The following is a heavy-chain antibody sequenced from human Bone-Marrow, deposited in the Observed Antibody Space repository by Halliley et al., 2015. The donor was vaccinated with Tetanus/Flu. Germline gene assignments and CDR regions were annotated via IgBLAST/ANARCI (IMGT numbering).Heavy chain of an antibody. J-gene: IGHJ6*02. V-gene: IGHV3-21*01. D-gene: IGHD2-2*01. CDR3: ARDIGSRYGMDV. CDR2: ISSGSTYI. Sequence: EWVSCISSGSTYIYYADSVKGRFTISRDNAKNSLFLQMHSLRDDDTAVYFCARDIGSRYGMDVWGQGTTVTVSS.